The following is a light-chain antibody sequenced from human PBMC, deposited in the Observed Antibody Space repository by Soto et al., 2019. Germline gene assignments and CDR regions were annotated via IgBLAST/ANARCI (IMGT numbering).Light chain of an antibody. CDR3: QHFGSYPTVP. CDR2: GAS. CDR1: QYTNGRY. Sequence: IVMTQSPDTLSVSAGDVASVSCRASQYTNGRYVAWYQQRPGLAPRLLVYGASKRATGIPDRFRGSGSGSEFTLTISGLEPEDFAVYFCQHFGSYPTVPFRQGTRLEIX. V-gene: IGKV3-20*01. J-gene: IGKJ5*01.